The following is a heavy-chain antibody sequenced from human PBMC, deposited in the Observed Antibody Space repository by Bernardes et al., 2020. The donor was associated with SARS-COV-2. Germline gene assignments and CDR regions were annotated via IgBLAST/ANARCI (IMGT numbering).Heavy chain of an antibody. CDR2: INTDGSST. V-gene: IGHV3-74*01. CDR3: ARDLGYCTNGVCSP. CDR1: GFTFSSHW. Sequence: GGSLRLSCAASGFTFSSHWMHWVRQPPGKGLVWVSRINTDGSSTSYADSVKGRFTISRDNAKNTLYLQMNSLRAEDTAVYYCARDLGYCTNGVCSPWGQGTLVTVSS. J-gene: IGHJ5*02. D-gene: IGHD2-8*01.